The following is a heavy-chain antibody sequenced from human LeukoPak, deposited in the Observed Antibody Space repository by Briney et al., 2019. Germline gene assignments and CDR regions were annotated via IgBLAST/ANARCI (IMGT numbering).Heavy chain of an antibody. CDR2: IYTSGST. V-gene: IGHV4-61*02. Sequence: SQTLSLTCTVSGGSISSGSYYWSWNRQPAGKGLEWIGRIYTSGSTNYNPSLKSRVTISVDTSKNQFSLKLSSVTAADTAVYYCARLTTVDAFDIWGQGTMVTVSS. CDR1: GGSISSGSYY. J-gene: IGHJ3*02. D-gene: IGHD4-17*01. CDR3: ARLTTVDAFDI.